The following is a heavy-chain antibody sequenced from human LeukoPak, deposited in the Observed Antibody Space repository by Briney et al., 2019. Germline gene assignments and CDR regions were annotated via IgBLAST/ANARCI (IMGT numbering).Heavy chain of an antibody. CDR2: IIPLFGTA. D-gene: IGHD2-21*01. J-gene: IGHJ1*01. CDR1: GGTFSNYA. Sequence: SVKVSCKASGGTFSNYAISWVRQAPGQGLEWMGGIIPLFGTANYAQKFQGRVTITADESTSTAYMELSSLRSEDTAVYYCARDSTEFRSLIPHWGQGTLVTVSS. CDR3: ARDSTEFRSLIPH. V-gene: IGHV1-69*13.